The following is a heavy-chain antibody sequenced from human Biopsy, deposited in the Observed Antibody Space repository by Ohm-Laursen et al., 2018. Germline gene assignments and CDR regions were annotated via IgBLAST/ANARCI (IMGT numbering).Heavy chain of an antibody. J-gene: IGHJ5*02. CDR3: ARHPTGFWFDP. CDR2: MHNSGST. V-gene: IGHV4-39*01. CDR1: GDSISSSNFY. Sequence: SETLSLTCTVSGDSISSSNFYWAWIRQPPGKGLEWIGSMHNSGSTYYNPSLKSRVTISIDASKNQFSLNLNSVTAADTAVYYCARHPTGFWFDPWGQGTLVIVSS.